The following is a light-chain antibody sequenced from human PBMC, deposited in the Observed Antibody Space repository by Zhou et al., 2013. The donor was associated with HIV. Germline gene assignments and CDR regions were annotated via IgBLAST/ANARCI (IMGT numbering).Light chain of an antibody. J-gene: IGKJ1*01. CDR2: AAS. Sequence: DIQMTQSPSSVSASVGDRVTITCRASQGISSWLAWYQQKPGKAPNLLIYAASTLHTGVPSRFSGSGSGTDFSLTISSLQPEDFATYYCQQSYSTSRGTWTFGQGTKVEIK. V-gene: IGKV1-12*01. CDR1: QGISSW. CDR3: QQSYSTSRGTWT.